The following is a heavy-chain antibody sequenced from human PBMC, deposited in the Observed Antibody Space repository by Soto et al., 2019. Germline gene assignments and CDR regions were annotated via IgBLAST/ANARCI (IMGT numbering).Heavy chain of an antibody. V-gene: IGHV3-48*03. Sequence: PGGSLRLSCAASGFTLSSYHMDWVRQAPGKGLEWVSYINAGSSIIHYADSVRGRFTISRDNAKNSLYLQMDSLRAEDTAVYYCARDGSTETTNFHYAVDVWGQGTTVTVSS. CDR1: GFTLSSYH. CDR2: INAGSSII. CDR3: ARDGSTETTNFHYAVDV. J-gene: IGHJ6*02. D-gene: IGHD4-17*01.